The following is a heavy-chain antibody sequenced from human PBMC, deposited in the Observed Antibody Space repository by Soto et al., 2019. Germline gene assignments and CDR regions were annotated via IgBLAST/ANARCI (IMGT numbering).Heavy chain of an antibody. CDR1: GGTFSSYT. CDR3: ARERGWELPLTGPLDY. V-gene: IGHV1-69*08. J-gene: IGHJ4*02. Sequence: QVQLVQSGAEVKKPGSSVKVSCKASGGTFSSYTISWVRQAPGQGLEWMGRIIPILGIANYAQKFQGRVTITADKSTSTAYMELSSLRSEDTAVYYGARERGWELPLTGPLDYWGQGTLVTVSS. CDR2: IIPILGIA. D-gene: IGHD2-15*01.